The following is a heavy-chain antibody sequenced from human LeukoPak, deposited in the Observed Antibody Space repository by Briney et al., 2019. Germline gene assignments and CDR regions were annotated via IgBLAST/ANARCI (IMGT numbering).Heavy chain of an antibody. CDR2: IYYSGSH. J-gene: IGHJ6*02. CDR1: GGPISSYY. V-gene: IGHV4-59*13. Sequence: SETLSLTCSVSGGPISSYYWSWIRQPPGRGLEWIGYIYYSGSHNYNRSLKSRVTISVDTSKNQFSLKLSSVTAADTAVYYCARDSLVDDYGDYYYGMDVWGQGTTVTVSS. CDR3: ARDSLVDDYGDYYYGMDV. D-gene: IGHD4-17*01.